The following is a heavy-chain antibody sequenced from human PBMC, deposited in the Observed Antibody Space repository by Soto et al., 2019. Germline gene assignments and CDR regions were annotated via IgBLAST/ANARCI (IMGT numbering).Heavy chain of an antibody. Sequence: GGSLRLSCAASGFTFSSYWMSWVRQAPGKGLEWVANIKQDGSGKYYVDSVKGRFTISRDNAKNSLYLQMNSLRAEDTAVYYCATIPFGVVIIPVPEYFQHSGQGTLVTVSS. V-gene: IGHV3-7*01. CDR3: ATIPFGVVIIPVPEYFQH. D-gene: IGHD3-3*01. J-gene: IGHJ1*01. CDR2: IKQDGSGK. CDR1: GFTFSSYW.